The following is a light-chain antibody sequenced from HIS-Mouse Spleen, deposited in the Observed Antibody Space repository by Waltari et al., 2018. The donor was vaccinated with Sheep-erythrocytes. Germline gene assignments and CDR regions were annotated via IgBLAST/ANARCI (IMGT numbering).Light chain of an antibody. J-gene: IGKJ2*01. V-gene: IGKV3-15*01. Sequence: EIVMTQSPATLSVSPGERATLSCRASQSVSSNLAWYQQKTGQAPRLLIYGASSMATGIPAMFSGSGSGTEFTLTISSMQSEDFAVYYCQQYNNWPKTFGQGTKLEIK. CDR3: QQYNNWPKT. CDR2: GAS. CDR1: QSVSSN.